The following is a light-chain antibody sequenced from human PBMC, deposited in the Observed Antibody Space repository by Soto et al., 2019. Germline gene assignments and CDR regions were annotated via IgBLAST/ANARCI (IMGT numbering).Light chain of an antibody. CDR1: QSVSSD. J-gene: IGKJ4*01. V-gene: IGKV3-11*01. Sequence: EIVLTQSPATLSLSPGERATLSCRASQSVSSDLAWYQQKPGQAPRLLIYDASNRATGIPARFSGSGSGTEFTLTISSLEPEDFAVYYCQQRSNWPPVFGGGTKVEIK. CDR3: QQRSNWPPV. CDR2: DAS.